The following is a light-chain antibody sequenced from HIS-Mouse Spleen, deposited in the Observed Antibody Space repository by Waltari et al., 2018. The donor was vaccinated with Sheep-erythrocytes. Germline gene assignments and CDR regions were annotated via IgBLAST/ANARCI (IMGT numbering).Light chain of an antibody. Sequence: QSALTQPASVSGSPGQSIPISCTGTSRDVGRYNLVSWYQQHPGKAPKLMLYEGSKRPSGVSNRFSGSKSGNTASLTISGLQAEDEADYYCCSYAGSSTPWVFGGGTKLTVL. CDR3: CSYAGSSTPWV. CDR1: SRDVGRYNL. CDR2: EGS. V-gene: IGLV2-23*01. J-gene: IGLJ3*02.